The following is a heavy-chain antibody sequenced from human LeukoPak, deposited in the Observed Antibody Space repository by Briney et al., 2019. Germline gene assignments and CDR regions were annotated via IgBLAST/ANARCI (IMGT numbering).Heavy chain of an antibody. J-gene: IGHJ4*02. CDR1: GGSIVSHY. CDR3: AKDSSTWGNLAGHFDS. D-gene: IGHD6-13*01. Sequence: PSETLSLTCTVSGGSIVSHYWNWLRQPAGRGLEWFGRFYASGTTNTSPSLKSRVAMSVDRSKNQFSLKLSSVTAADTAVYYCAKDSSTWGNLAGHFDSWGQGTLVTVSS. V-gene: IGHV4-4*07. CDR2: FYASGTT.